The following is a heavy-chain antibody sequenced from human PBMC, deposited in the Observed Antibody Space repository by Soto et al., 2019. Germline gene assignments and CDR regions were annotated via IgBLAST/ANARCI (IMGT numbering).Heavy chain of an antibody. D-gene: IGHD6-13*01. J-gene: IGHJ4*02. Sequence: SVKVSCKASGGTFSSYTISWVRQAPGQGLEWMGRIIPILGIANYAQKFQGRVTITADKSTSTAYMELSSLRSEDTAVYYCARVLEYSSSWYGLWGQGTLVTVSS. V-gene: IGHV1-69*02. CDR2: IIPILGIA. CDR3: ARVLEYSSSWYGL. CDR1: GGTFSSYT.